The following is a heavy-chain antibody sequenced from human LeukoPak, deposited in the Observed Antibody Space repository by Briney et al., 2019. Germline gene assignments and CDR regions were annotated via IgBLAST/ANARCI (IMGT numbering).Heavy chain of an antibody. CDR2: ISSSSSYI. Sequence: KTGGSLRLSCAASGFTFSSYSMNWVRQAPGKGLEWVSSISSSSSYIYYADSVKGRFTVSRDNAKNSLYLQMNSLRAEDTAVYYCARMVAATSYYWGQGTLVTVSS. V-gene: IGHV3-21*01. J-gene: IGHJ4*02. CDR3: ARMVAATSYY. CDR1: GFTFSSYS. D-gene: IGHD2-15*01.